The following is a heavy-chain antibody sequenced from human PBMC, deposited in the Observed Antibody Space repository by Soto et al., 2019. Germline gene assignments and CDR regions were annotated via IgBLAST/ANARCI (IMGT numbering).Heavy chain of an antibody. D-gene: IGHD3-3*01. V-gene: IGHV4-61*01. Sequence: SETLSLTCTVSGDSVTSTSYYWSWVRQSPGKGLEWIGYSYYNGDTNYNPSLKSRVTISVDTSKNQFSLKLTSVTAADTGVYYCAREGGVLRLSNWFDSWGQGIQVTVS. CDR3: AREGGVLRLSNWFDS. J-gene: IGHJ5*01. CDR2: SYYNGDT. CDR1: GDSVTSTSYY.